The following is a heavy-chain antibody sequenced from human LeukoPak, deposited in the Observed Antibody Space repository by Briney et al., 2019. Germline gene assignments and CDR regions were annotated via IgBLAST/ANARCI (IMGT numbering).Heavy chain of an antibody. CDR3: AAEGSIAAEVDFDI. Sequence: GGSLRLSCAASGFTFSSHGIHWVRQAPGKGLEWVAFINYGGSSKYYADAVKGRFTISRDNSKNTLYLQMNSLRAEDTAVYYCAAEGSIAAEVDFDIWGQGTMVTVSS. CDR1: GFTFSSHG. V-gene: IGHV3-30*02. D-gene: IGHD6-13*01. CDR2: INYGGSSK. J-gene: IGHJ3*02.